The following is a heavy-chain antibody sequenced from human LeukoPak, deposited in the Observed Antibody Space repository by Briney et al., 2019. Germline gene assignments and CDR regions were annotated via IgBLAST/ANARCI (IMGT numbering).Heavy chain of an antibody. Sequence: GGSLRLSCAASGFTFSSYSMNWVRQAPGKGLEWVANINQGGSVKYYVDSVKGRFTISRDDAESSLYVQMNMLRDEDRAVYYFARFVYSGWKREYWGQGTLVTVSS. CDR1: GFTFSSYS. V-gene: IGHV3-7*01. J-gene: IGHJ4*02. D-gene: IGHD5-12*01. CDR3: ARFVYSGWKREY. CDR2: INQGGSVK.